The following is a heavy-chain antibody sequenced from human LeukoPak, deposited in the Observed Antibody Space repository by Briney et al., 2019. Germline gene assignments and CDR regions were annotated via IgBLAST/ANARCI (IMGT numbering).Heavy chain of an antibody. V-gene: IGHV1-2*02. Sequence: GASVKVSCKASGYAFTGYYIHWVRQAPGQGLEWMGWINLNSGDTNYAQKFQGRVTVTRDTSISTAYMELSRLRSDDTAVYYCARGVWGHQYYALDVWGQGTTVTVSS. CDR2: INLNSGDT. CDR1: GYAFTGYY. J-gene: IGHJ6*02. D-gene: IGHD3-16*01. CDR3: ARGVWGHQYYALDV.